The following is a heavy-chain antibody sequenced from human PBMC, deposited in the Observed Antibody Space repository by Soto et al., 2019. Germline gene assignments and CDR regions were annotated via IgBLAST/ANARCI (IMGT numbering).Heavy chain of an antibody. J-gene: IGHJ4*02. CDR3: ARDDFWSGYRSGFDY. D-gene: IGHD3-3*01. CDR2: IYYSGST. Sequence: QVQLQESGPGLVKPSQTLSLTCTVSGGPISSGDYYWSWIRQPPGKGLEWIGYIYYSGSTYYNPSLKSRVTISVDTSKNQFSLKLSSVTAADTAVYYCARDDFWSGYRSGFDYWGQGTLVTVSS. V-gene: IGHV4-30-4*01. CDR1: GGPISSGDYY.